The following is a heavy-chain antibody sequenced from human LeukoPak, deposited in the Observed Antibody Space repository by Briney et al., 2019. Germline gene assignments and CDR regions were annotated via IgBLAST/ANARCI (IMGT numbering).Heavy chain of an antibody. CDR3: ARGSFSGFPAINVTGVQGAFDI. J-gene: IGHJ3*02. V-gene: IGHV3-11*05. D-gene: IGHD3-22*01. Sequence: PGGSLRLSCAVSQFTFSDHYMSWIRQAPGKGLEWLSSISSKGDHTNYADSVKGRFTNSRDNAKESLFLHMNNLRAEDTAVYFCARGSFSGFPAINVTGVQGAFDIWGQGTVVSVSS. CDR2: ISSKGDHT. CDR1: QFTFSDHY.